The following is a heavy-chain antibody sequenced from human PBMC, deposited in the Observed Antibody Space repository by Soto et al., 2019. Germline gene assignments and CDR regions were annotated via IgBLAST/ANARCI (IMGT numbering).Heavy chain of an antibody. CDR2: IYYSGST. V-gene: IGHV4-39*01. J-gene: IGHJ5*02. D-gene: IGHD6-19*01. CDR3: ARHRAGYWLDP. Sequence: PSETLSLTCIVSGGSISSSSYYWGWIRQPPGKGLEWIGSIYYSGSTYYNPSLKSRVTISVDTSKNQFSLKLSFVTDADTAVFDCARHRAGYWLDPWGEGTLVSVSS. CDR1: GGSISSSSYY.